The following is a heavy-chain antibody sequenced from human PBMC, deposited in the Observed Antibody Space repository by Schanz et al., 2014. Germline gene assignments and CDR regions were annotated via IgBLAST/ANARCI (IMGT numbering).Heavy chain of an antibody. CDR1: GGTFSSFG. J-gene: IGHJ6*03. CDR3: AGTYCSSTSCYTGYYYMDV. D-gene: IGHD2-2*02. CDR2: IIPSLGLA. V-gene: IGHV1-69*02. Sequence: QVQLVQSGAEVKKPGSSVKVSCKASGGTFSSFGINWVRQAPGQGLEWMGRIIPSLGLAKYEQKFQDKVTIPANTSTTTTYMELSGLRSEDTAVYYCAGTYCSSTSCYTGYYYMDVWGKGTTVTVSS.